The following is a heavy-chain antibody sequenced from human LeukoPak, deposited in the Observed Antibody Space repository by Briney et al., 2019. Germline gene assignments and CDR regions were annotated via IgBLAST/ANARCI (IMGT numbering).Heavy chain of an antibody. D-gene: IGHD3-3*01. V-gene: IGHV4-31*03. CDR2: IYYSGST. CDR1: GGSISSGGYY. CDR3: ARDGITIFGVVSPLRGFDL. Sequence: SQTLSLTCTVSGGSISSGGYYWGWIRQQRGKGLEWIVYIYYSGSTYYNPSLKSRVTISVDTSKNQFSLKLSSVTAADTAVYYCARDGITIFGVVSPLRGFDLWGQGTLVTVSS. J-gene: IGHJ5*02.